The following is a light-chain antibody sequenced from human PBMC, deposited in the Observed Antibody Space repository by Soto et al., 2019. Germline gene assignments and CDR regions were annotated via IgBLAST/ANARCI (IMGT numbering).Light chain of an antibody. V-gene: IGLV3-10*01. CDR2: EDT. Sequence: SYELTQPPSVSVSPGHTARITCSGDALSKKYAYWYQQKSGQAPILVISEDTKRPSGIPERFSGSISGTMATLTISGAQVEDEADYYCYSTDSSGNHRVFGGGTKLTVL. CDR3: YSTDSSGNHRV. CDR1: ALSKKY. J-gene: IGLJ3*02.